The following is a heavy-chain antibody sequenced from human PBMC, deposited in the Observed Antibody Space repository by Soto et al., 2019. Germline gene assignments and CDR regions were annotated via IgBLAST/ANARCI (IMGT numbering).Heavy chain of an antibody. CDR3: ARDPRTARASAMDV. Sequence: GGSWRLSCTASGFIFSNFGMHWVRRAPGKGLELVAGVWYDGSNGVSAESVKGRFTISRDNSKHTLYLQMTSLRAEDTAVYYCARDPRTARASAMDVWGQGTTVTVSS. V-gene: IGHV3-33*01. D-gene: IGHD6-6*01. CDR2: VWYDGSNG. CDR1: GFIFSNFG. J-gene: IGHJ6*02.